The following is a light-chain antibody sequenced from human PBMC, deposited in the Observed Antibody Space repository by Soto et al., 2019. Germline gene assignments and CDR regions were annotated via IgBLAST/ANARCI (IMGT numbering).Light chain of an antibody. CDR3: QQYAGSPLA. J-gene: IGKJ4*01. Sequence: EIVLTQSPGTLSLSPGERATLSCSASQSVSSTYLAWYQQRHGQAPRLLIYGASSRATGIPDRFSGSGSGTDFTLTISRLEPEDFAVYYCQQYAGSPLAFGGGTKVEIK. CDR1: QSVSSTY. V-gene: IGKV3-20*01. CDR2: GAS.